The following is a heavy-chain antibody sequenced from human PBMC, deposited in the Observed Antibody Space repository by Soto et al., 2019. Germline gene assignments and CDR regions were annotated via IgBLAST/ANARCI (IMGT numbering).Heavy chain of an antibody. J-gene: IGHJ5*02. CDR1: GGSISSYY. Sequence: SETLSLTCTVSGGSISSYYWSWIRQPPGKGLEWIGYIYYSGSTNYNPSLKSRVTISVDTSKNQFSLKLSSVTAADTAVYYCARAQYYDILTGYYYGLDWFDPWGQGTLVTVSS. CDR2: IYYSGST. V-gene: IGHV4-59*01. D-gene: IGHD3-9*01. CDR3: ARAQYYDILTGYYYGLDWFDP.